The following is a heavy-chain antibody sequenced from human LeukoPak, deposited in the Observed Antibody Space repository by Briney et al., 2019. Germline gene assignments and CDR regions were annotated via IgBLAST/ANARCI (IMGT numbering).Heavy chain of an antibody. CDR3: AKAGTSSWGFDY. D-gene: IGHD6-13*01. J-gene: IGHJ4*02. V-gene: IGHV3-9*01. CDR1: GFTFDDYA. CDR2: ISWNSGSI. Sequence: PGGSLRLSCAASGFTFDDYAMHWVRQAPGKGLEWVSGISWNSGSIGYADSMKGRFTISRDNAKNSLYLQMNSLRAEVTALYYCAKAGTSSWGFDYWGQGTLVTVSS.